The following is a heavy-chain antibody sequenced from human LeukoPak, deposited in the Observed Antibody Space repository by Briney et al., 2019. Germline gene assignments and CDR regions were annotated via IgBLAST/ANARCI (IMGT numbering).Heavy chain of an antibody. CDR2: ISHDGSNT. V-gene: IGHV3-30*18. D-gene: IGHD5-12*01. J-gene: IGHJ4*02. CDR1: GFTFSRSA. CDR3: AKEMKPWMHFDY. Sequence: GGSLRLSCAASGFTFSRSAVHWVRQAPGKGLEWVAVISHDGSNTDYTGYVKGRFANSRDNSKNTLYLQMNSLRAEDTAVYYCAKEMKPWMHFDYWGQGTLVTVSS.